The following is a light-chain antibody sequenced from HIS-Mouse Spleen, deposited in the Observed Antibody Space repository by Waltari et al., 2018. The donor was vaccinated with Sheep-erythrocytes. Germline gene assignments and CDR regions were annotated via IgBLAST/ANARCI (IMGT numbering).Light chain of an antibody. Sequence: SYELTQPPSVSVSPGQTARITCAGYALSKKYAYWYQQKSGQAPVLVIYEDSKRPSGLPERFSGSSSGTMATLTISGAQVEDEADYYCYSTDSSGNGVFGGGTKLTVL. CDR1: ALSKKY. V-gene: IGLV3-10*01. CDR3: YSTDSSGNGV. CDR2: EDS. J-gene: IGLJ2*01.